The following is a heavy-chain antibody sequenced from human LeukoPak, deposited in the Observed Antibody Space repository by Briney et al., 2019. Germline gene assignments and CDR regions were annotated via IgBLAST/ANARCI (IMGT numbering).Heavy chain of an antibody. V-gene: IGHV4-30-4*01. CDR2: FYYSGNT. J-gene: IGHJ5*02. D-gene: IGHD6-13*01. CDR3: ARESEQQLEGYWFDP. Sequence: SETLSLTCTVSGGSISSGDYYWSWIRQPPGKGLEWIGYFYYSGNTYYNPSFQSRVTISLDTSKNQFSLRLNSVTAADTAVYYCARESEQQLEGYWFDPWGQGTLVTVSS. CDR1: GGSISSGDYY.